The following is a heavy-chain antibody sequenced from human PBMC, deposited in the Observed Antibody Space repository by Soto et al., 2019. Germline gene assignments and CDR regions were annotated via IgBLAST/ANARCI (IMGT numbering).Heavy chain of an antibody. Sequence: SETLSLTCTVSGGSISSGDYYWSWIRQPPGKGLEWIGYIYYSGSTDYNPSLKTRVSISVDTSTNQFSLRLNSVTSADTAVYYCARLTGSPTRFDYWGQGILVTVSS. CDR3: ARLTGSPTRFDY. V-gene: IGHV4-61*08. J-gene: IGHJ4*02. CDR2: IYYSGST. D-gene: IGHD1-26*01. CDR1: GGSISSGDYY.